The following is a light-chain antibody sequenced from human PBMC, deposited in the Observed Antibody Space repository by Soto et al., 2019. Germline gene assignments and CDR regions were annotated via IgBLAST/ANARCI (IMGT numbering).Light chain of an antibody. V-gene: IGLV2-14*03. CDR1: SSDVGGYNY. J-gene: IGLJ1*01. Sequence: QSVLTQPASVSGSPGQSITISCTGASSDVGGYNYVSWYQQHPGKAPKLMIYDVSNRPSGVSYRFSGSKSGNTASLTISGLQAEVEADYYCSSYTSSCTLYVFGTGTKVTVL. CDR2: DVS. CDR3: SSYTSSCTLYV.